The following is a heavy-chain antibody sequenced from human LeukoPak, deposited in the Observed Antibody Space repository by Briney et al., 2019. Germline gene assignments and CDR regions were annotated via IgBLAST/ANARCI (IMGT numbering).Heavy chain of an antibody. CDR3: ARDGDGSNSPYYYYYYMDV. CDR1: GYTFTGYY. CDR2: INPNSGGT. V-gene: IGHV1-2*02. J-gene: IGHJ6*03. Sequence: ASVKVSCKASGYTFTGYYMHWVRQAPGQGLEWMGWINPNSGGTNYAQKFQGRVTMTRDTSISTAYMELSRLRSDDTAVYYCARDGDGSNSPYYYYYYMDVWGKGTTVTVSS. D-gene: IGHD5-24*01.